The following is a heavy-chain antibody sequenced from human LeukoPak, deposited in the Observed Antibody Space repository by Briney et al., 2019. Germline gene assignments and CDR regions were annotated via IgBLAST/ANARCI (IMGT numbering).Heavy chain of an antibody. J-gene: IGHJ5*02. V-gene: IGHV3-7*01. CDR1: GFTFSNYW. CDR2: ISQDGSGK. Sequence: GGSLRLSCGASGFTFSNYWMSWVRQAPGKGLEWVINISQDGSGKNYADSVEGRFTISRDNAKNSLYLQMNSLRAEDTAVYYCARVYDFWSGYYNWFDPWGQGTLVTVSS. CDR3: ARVYDFWSGYYNWFDP. D-gene: IGHD3-3*01.